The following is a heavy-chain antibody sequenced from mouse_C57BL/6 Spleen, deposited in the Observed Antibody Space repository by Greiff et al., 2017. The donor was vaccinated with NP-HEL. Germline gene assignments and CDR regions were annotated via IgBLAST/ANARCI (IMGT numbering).Heavy chain of an antibody. CDR3: AREGVPYYYAMDY. V-gene: IGHV2-2*01. J-gene: IGHJ4*01. CDR1: GFSLTSYG. CDR2: IWSGGST. Sequence: QVQLQQSGPGLVQPSQSLSITCTVSGFSLTSYGVHWVRQSPAKGLEWLGVIWSGGSTDYNAAFISRLSISKDNSKSQVFFKMNSLQADDTAIYYCAREGVPYYYAMDYWGQGTSVTVSS.